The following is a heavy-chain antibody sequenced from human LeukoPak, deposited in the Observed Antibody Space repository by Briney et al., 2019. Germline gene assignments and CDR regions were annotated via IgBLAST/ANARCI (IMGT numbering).Heavy chain of an antibody. CDR3: ARGQGYDSSGYSAYYFDY. CDR1: GGSFSGYY. Sequence: SETLSLTCAVYGGSFSGYYWSWIRQPPGKGLEWIGEINHSGSTNYNPSLKSRVTISVDTSKNQFSLKLSSVTAADTAVYYRARGQGYDSSGYSAYYFDYWGQGTLVTVSS. D-gene: IGHD3-22*01. V-gene: IGHV4-34*01. CDR2: INHSGST. J-gene: IGHJ4*02.